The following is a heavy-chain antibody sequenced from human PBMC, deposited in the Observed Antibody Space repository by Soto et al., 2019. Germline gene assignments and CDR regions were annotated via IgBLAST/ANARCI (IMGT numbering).Heavy chain of an antibody. V-gene: IGHV1-46*01. D-gene: IGHD6-6*01. J-gene: IGHJ6*02. CDR3: ALVYSSSSGSYYYGMDV. CDR1: GYTFTSYY. CDR2: INPSGGST. Sequence: ASVKVSCKASGYTFTSYYMHWVRQAPGQGLEWMGIINPSGGSTSYAQKFQGRVTMTRDTSTSTVYMELRSLRSEDTAVYYCALVYSSSSGSYYYGMDVWGQGTTVTVSS.